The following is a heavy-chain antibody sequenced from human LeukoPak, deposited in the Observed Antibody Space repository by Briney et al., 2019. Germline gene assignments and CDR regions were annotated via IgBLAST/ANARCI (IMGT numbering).Heavy chain of an antibody. J-gene: IGHJ5*02. Sequence: SETLSLTCAVYGGSFSGYYWSWIRQPPGKGLEWIGEINHSGSTKYNPSLKSRVTISVDTSKNQFSLKLSSVTAADTAVYYCARAELGMVRGVPSWFDPWGQGTLVTVSS. D-gene: IGHD3-10*01. CDR1: GGSFSGYY. CDR3: ARAELGMVRGVPSWFDP. V-gene: IGHV4-34*01. CDR2: INHSGST.